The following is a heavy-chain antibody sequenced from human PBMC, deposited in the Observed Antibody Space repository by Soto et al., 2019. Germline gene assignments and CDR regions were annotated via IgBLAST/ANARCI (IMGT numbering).Heavy chain of an antibody. CDR3: ETPTPLRGAMITSINFDF. CDR1: VYTLTEYS. J-gene: IGHJ4*02. Sequence: AASVNVSCQISVYTLTEYSIHWVGQAPGTRLEWVGGFDAKVGETIYAQKRHGRVTVTEDTVTDSAYMELSGLKSDDTAVYYCETPTPLRGAMITSINFDFWGQGTPVTVSS. V-gene: IGHV1-24*01. CDR2: FDAKVGET. D-gene: IGHD3-10*01.